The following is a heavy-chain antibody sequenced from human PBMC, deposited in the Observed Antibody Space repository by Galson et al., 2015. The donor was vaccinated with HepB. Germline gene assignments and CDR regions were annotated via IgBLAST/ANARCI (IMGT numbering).Heavy chain of an antibody. V-gene: IGHV3-30*04. CDR1: GFTFSSYA. Sequence: SLRLSCAASGFTFSSYAMHWVRQAPGKGLEWVAVISYDGSNKYYADSVKGRFTISRDNSKNTLYLQMNSLRAEDTAVYYCARDRLEFGYSGYDYYYYGMDVWGQGTTVTVSS. CDR2: ISYDGSNK. D-gene: IGHD5-12*01. CDR3: ARDRLEFGYSGYDYYYYGMDV. J-gene: IGHJ6*02.